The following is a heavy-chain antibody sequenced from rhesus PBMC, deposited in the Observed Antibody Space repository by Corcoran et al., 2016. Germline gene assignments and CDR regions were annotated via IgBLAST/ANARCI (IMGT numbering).Heavy chain of an antibody. Sequence: QVQLQESGPGLVKPSETLPPTCAVSGASISSNYWSWIRQAPGKGLEWIGRIYGRGGSTDYNPSLKSRVTISIDTSKNQFSLKLSSVTAADTAVYYCARAGRSPEDYWGQGVLVTVSS. CDR3: ARAGRSPEDY. CDR2: IYGRGGST. J-gene: IGHJ4*01. V-gene: IGHV4S2*01. CDR1: GASISSNY. D-gene: IGHD6-13*01.